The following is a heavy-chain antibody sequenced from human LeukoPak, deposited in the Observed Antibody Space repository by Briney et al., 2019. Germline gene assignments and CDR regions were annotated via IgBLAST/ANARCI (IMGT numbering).Heavy chain of an antibody. Sequence: PGGSLRLSCAASGFTFSNAWMSWVRQAPGKGLEWVGRIKSKTDGGTTDYAAPVKGRFTISRDDSKNTLYLQMNSLKTEDTAVYYCTTDLVGATDYYYMDVWGKGTTVTVSS. V-gene: IGHV3-15*01. D-gene: IGHD1-26*01. CDR1: GFTFSNAW. CDR2: IKSKTDGGTT. CDR3: TTDLVGATDYYYMDV. J-gene: IGHJ6*03.